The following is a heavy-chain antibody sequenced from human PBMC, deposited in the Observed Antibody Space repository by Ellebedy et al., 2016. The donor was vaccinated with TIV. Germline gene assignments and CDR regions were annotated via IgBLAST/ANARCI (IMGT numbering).Heavy chain of an antibody. CDR3: ARDLAARPEGTYYYGMDV. Sequence: PGGSLRLSCAASGFTFSSYGMHWVRQAPGKGLEWVAVIWYDGSNKYYADSVKGRFTISRDNSKNTLYLQMNSLRAEDTAVYYCARDLAARPEGTYYYGMDVWGQGTTVTVSS. J-gene: IGHJ6*02. CDR2: IWYDGSNK. CDR1: GFTFSSYG. D-gene: IGHD6-6*01. V-gene: IGHV3-33*01.